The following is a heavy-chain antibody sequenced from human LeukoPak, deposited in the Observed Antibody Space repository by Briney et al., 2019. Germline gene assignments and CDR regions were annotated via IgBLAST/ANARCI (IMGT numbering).Heavy chain of an antibody. V-gene: IGHV3-30-3*01. CDR1: GFTFSSYA. J-gene: IGHJ6*02. D-gene: IGHD3-3*01. CDR3: ARDLPAYYDFWSGYFPSLNYYYYGMDV. CDR2: ISYDGSNK. Sequence: GGSLRLSCAASGFTFSSYAMHWVRQAPGKGLEWVAVISYDGSNKYYADSVKGRFTISRDNSKNTLYLQMNSLRAEDTAVYYCARDLPAYYDFWSGYFPSLNYYYYGMDVWGQGTTVTVSS.